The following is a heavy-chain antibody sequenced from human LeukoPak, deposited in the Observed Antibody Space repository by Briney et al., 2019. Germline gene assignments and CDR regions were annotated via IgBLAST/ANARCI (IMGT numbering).Heavy chain of an antibody. J-gene: IGHJ4*02. CDR2: IYHSGST. V-gene: IGHV4-38-2*01. CDR1: GYSISSGYY. D-gene: IGHD6-19*01. CDR3: ARLVAGYYFDY. Sequence: SETLSLTCAVSGYSISSGYYWGWIRQPPGKVLEWIGSIYHSGSTYYNPSLKSRVTISVDTSKNQFSLKLNSVTAADTAVYYCARLVAGYYFDYWGQGTLVTVSS.